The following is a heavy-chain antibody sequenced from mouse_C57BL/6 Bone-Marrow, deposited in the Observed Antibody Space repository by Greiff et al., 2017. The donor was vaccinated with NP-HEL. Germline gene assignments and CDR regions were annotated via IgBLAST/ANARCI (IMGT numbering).Heavy chain of an antibody. V-gene: IGHV5-9*01. Sequence: EVQLVESGGGLVKPGGSLKLSCAASGFTFSSYTMSWVRQTPEKRLEWVATISGGGGNTYYPDSVKGRFTISRDNAKNTLYLQMSSLRSEDTALYYCARTYSFDYWGQGTTLTVSS. CDR2: ISGGGGNT. J-gene: IGHJ2*01. CDR3: ARTYSFDY. CDR1: GFTFSSYT.